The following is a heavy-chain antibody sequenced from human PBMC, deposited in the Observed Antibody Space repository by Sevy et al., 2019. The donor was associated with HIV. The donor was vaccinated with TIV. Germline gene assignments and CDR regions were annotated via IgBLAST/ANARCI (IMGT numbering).Heavy chain of an antibody. CDR1: GFTFSDYY. CDR3: ASGTEYSSSDYYYGMDV. D-gene: IGHD6-13*01. V-gene: IGHV3-11*01. J-gene: IGHJ6*02. Sequence: GGSLRLSCAASGFTFSDYYMSWIRQAPGKGLEWVSYISSSGSTIYYADSVKGRFTISRDNAKNSLYLQMNSLRAEDTAVYYCASGTEYSSSDYYYGMDVWGQGTTVTVSS. CDR2: ISSSGSTI.